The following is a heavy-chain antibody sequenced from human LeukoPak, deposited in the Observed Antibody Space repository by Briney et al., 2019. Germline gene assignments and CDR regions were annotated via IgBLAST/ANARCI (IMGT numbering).Heavy chain of an antibody. J-gene: IGHJ4*02. Sequence: SETLSLTCTVSGGSISSYYWSWIRQPPGKGLEWIGYIYYSGSTNYIPSLKSRVTISVDTSKNQFSLKLSSVTAADTAVYYCARVRGEQQHDYWGQGTLVTVSS. CDR1: GGSISSYY. V-gene: IGHV4-59*12. D-gene: IGHD6-13*01. CDR2: IYYSGST. CDR3: ARVRGEQQHDY.